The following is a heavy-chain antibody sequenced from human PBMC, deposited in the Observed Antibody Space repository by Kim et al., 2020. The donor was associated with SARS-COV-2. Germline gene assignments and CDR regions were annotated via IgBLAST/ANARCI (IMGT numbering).Heavy chain of an antibody. V-gene: IGHV1-46*04. D-gene: IGHD2-15*01. J-gene: IGHJ6*02. CDR1: GYIFTSYY. CDR3: ARECSAGGCSYDYGMDV. Sequence: ASVKVSCKTSGYIFTSYYVHWVRQAPGQGLEWVGLFNPAGGGTSYAQRLQGRVTMTGDASTRTVYMELSGLTSEDTALYFCARECSAGGCSYDYGMDVWGQGTAVTVSS. CDR2: FNPAGGGT.